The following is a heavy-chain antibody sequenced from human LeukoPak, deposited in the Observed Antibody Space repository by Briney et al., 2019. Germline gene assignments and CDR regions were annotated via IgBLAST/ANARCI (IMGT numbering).Heavy chain of an antibody. Sequence: ASVKVSCKASGYTFTSYYMHWVRQAPGQGLEWMGIINPSGGSTSYAQKFQGRVTMTRDTSTGTVYMELSSLRSEDTAVYYCAREGSPNYDFLRDWGQGTLVTVSS. CDR2: INPSGGST. D-gene: IGHD3-3*01. CDR1: GYTFTSYY. V-gene: IGHV1-46*01. CDR3: AREGSPNYDFLRD. J-gene: IGHJ4*02.